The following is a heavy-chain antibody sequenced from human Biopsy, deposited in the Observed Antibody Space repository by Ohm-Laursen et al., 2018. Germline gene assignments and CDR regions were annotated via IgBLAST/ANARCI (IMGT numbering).Heavy chain of an antibody. CDR3: ARAGVGSDGTDSYYYGMDV. CDR2: IRPSGATT. CDR1: GNTFATYH. J-gene: IGHJ6*02. V-gene: IGHV1-46*01. D-gene: IGHD5-24*01. Sequence: ASVKVSCKASGNTFATYHIHWVRQAPGPGLEWMGVIRPSGATTSFSQKFQGRITMTRDTSTGTVYMDLNSLGSEDTAVYYCARAGVGSDGTDSYYYGMDVWGPGTTVTVSS.